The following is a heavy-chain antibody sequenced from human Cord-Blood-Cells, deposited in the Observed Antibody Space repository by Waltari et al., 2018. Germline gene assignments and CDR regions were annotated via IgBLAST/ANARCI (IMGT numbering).Heavy chain of an antibody. V-gene: IGHV4-39*01. CDR2: SYYSGST. CDR3: ARQYYDSSGYYPFDY. Sequence: QLQLQESAPGLVKPSETLSLTGTVSVGFISSSSYYWGWIRQPPGKGLEWIRGSYYSGSTYYNPSLKSRVTISVDTSKNQFSLKRSSVTAADTAVYYCARQYYDSSGYYPFDYWGQGTLVTVSS. CDR1: VGFISSSSYY. D-gene: IGHD3-22*01. J-gene: IGHJ4*02.